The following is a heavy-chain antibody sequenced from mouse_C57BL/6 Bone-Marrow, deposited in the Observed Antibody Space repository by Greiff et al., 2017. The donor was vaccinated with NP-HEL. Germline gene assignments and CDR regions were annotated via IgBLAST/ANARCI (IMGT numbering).Heavy chain of an antibody. CDR1: GYTFTSYG. CDR3: AREGLITTVVKGFAY. V-gene: IGHV1-81*01. D-gene: IGHD1-1*01. CDR2: IYPRSGNT. Sequence: QVQLQQSGAELARPGASVKLSCKASGYTFTSYGISWVKQRTGQGLEWIGEIYPRSGNTYYNEKFKGKATLTADKSSSTAYMELRSLTSEDSAVYFCAREGLITTVVKGFAYWGQGTLVTVSA. J-gene: IGHJ3*01.